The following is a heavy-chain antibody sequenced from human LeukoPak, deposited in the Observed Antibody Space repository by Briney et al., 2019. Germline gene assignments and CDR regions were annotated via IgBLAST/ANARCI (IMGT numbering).Heavy chain of an antibody. CDR1: GGSFSNYY. CDR2: ISHSGST. J-gene: IGHJ4*02. V-gene: IGHV4-34*01. D-gene: IGHD3-9*01. CDR3: ARLAHFHDILTGYYTYDY. Sequence: SETLSLTCAVYGGSFSNYYWSWIRQPPGKGLEWIGEISHSGSTKYNPSLKSRVTISVDTSKNQFSVELSSVTAADTAVYFCARLAHFHDILTGYYTYDYWGQGTLVTVSS.